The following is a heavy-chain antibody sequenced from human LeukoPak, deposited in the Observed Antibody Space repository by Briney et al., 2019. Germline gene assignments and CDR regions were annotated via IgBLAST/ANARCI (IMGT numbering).Heavy chain of an antibody. CDR1: GFTFSSYS. Sequence: GGALRLSCAASGFTFSSYSMNWVRQAPGKGLEWVSSISSSSSYIYYADSVKGRFTISRDNAKNSLYLQMNSLRAEDTAVYYCARSLQKNYYMDVWSKGTTVTVSS. J-gene: IGHJ6*03. V-gene: IGHV3-21*01. D-gene: IGHD4-11*01. CDR3: ARSLQKNYYMDV. CDR2: ISSSSSYI.